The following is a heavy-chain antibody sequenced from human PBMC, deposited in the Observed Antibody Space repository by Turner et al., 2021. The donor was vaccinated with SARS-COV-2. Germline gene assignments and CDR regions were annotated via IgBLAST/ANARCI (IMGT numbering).Heavy chain of an antibody. CDR3: ARDPPTSLTAAGTILPFDY. D-gene: IGHD6-13*01. CDR2: IWYDGSNK. J-gene: IGHJ4*02. CDR1: GFTFSSYG. Sequence: QVQLVESGGGVVQPGRSLRISCAASGFTFSSYGMHWVRQAPGKGLEWVAVIWYDGSNKYYADSVKGRFTISRDNSKNTLYLQMNSLRAEDTAVYYCARDPPTSLTAAGTILPFDYWGQGTLVTVSS. V-gene: IGHV3-33*01.